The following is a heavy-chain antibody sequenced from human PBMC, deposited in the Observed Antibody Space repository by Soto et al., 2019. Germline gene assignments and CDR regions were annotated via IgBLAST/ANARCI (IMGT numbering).Heavy chain of an antibody. Sequence: ASVKVSCKAAGYTFTSYGISWVRQAPGQGLEWMGWISAYNGNTNYAQKLQGRVTMTTDTSTRTAYMELRSLRSDDTAVYYCARAGTTTSYYYYYYMDVWGKGTTVTVSS. J-gene: IGHJ6*03. CDR2: ISAYNGNT. V-gene: IGHV1-18*01. CDR3: ARAGTTTSYYYYYYMDV. D-gene: IGHD1-7*01. CDR1: GYTFTSYG.